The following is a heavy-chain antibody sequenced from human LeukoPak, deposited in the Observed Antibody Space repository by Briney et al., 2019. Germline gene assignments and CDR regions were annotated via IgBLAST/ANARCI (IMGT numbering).Heavy chain of an antibody. D-gene: IGHD3-22*01. CDR1: GYTFTSYD. CDR2: ISAYNGNT. J-gene: IGHJ4*02. Sequence: ASVTVSCKASGYTFTSYDTNWVRQAPGQGLEWMGWISAYNGNTNYAQKLQGRVTMTTDTSTSTAYMELRSLRSDDTAVYYCARLGSGYHKYFDYWGQGTLVTVSS. CDR3: ARLGSGYHKYFDY. V-gene: IGHV1-18*01.